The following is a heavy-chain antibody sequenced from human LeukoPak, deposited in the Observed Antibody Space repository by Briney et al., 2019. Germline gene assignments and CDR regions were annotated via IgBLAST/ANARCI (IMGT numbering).Heavy chain of an antibody. CDR2: INHSGYT. CDR1: GVSFDDYY. D-gene: IGHD4-17*01. CDR3: TRMTTGHDY. V-gene: IGHV4-34*01. J-gene: IGHJ4*02. Sequence: SETLSLTCAVSGVSFDDYYWSWVRQTPGKGLEWIGEINHSGYTNDNPSLKSRVTLSIDTSRKQFSLNLRSVTVADAGTYYCTRMTTGHDYWGQGTLVTVSS.